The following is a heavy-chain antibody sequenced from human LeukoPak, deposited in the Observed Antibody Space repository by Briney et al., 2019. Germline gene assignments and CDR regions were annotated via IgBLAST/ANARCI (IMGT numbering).Heavy chain of an antibody. J-gene: IGHJ5*02. D-gene: IGHD2-2*01. V-gene: IGHV3-30*01. CDR2: ISYDGSNK. Sequence: GGSLRLSCAASGFTFSSYAMHWVRQAPGKGLEWVAVISYDGSNKYYADSVKGRFTISRDNSKNTLYLQMNSLRAEDTAVYYCARGDIVVVPAASWFDPWGQGTLVPVSS. CDR1: GFTFSSYA. CDR3: ARGDIVVVPAASWFDP.